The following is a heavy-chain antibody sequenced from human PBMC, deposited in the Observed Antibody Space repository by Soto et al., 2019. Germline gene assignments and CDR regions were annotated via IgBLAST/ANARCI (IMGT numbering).Heavy chain of an antibody. CDR3: GSPHGGSRGGNNWSAP. Sequence: SETLSLTCTVSGGSISSYYWSWIRQPPGKGLEWIGYIYYSGSTNYNPSLKSRVTMSVDTSKNQFSLKLSSVTAADTAVYYCGSPHGGSRGGNNWSAPGGREPRVPAPS. V-gene: IGHV4-59*01. CDR1: GGSISSYY. D-gene: IGHD6-19*01. J-gene: IGHJ5*02. CDR2: IYYSGST.